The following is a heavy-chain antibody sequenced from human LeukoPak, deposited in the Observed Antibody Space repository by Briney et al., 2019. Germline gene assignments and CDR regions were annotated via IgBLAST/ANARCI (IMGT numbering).Heavy chain of an antibody. V-gene: IGHV4-59*01. CDR1: GFSISSYY. CDR2: IYYSGST. J-gene: IGHJ4*02. D-gene: IGHD6-13*01. Sequence: AETLTLTCTVSGFSISSYYWSWIRQTPGKGLDWIGYIYYSGSTNYNPSLKSRVTISVDTSKNQFSLKLSFVTAADTPVYYCARGRGIAGYWGQGTLVTVSS. CDR3: ARGRGIAGY.